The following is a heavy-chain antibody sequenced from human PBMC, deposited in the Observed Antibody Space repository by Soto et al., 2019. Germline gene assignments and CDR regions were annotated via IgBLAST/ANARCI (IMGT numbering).Heavy chain of an antibody. Sequence: PSETLSLTCAVYRGSFSGYYWSWIRQPPGKGLEWIGEINHSGSTNYNPSLKSRVTISVDTSKNQFSLKLSSVTAADTAVYYCARGGDDSSGYYPYYFDYWGQGTMGNVPQ. D-gene: IGHD3-22*01. CDR3: ARGGDDSSGYYPYYFDY. V-gene: IGHV4-34*01. CDR2: INHSGST. CDR1: RGSFSGYY. J-gene: IGHJ4*02.